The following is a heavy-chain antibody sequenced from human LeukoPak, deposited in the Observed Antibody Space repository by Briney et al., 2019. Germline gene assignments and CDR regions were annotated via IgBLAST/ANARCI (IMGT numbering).Heavy chain of an antibody. CDR1: GFTFSSCG. D-gene: IGHD3-22*01. Sequence: GGSLRLSCAASGFTFSSCGMHWVRQAPGKGLEWVAFIRYDGSNKYYADSVKGRFTISRDNSKNTLYLQMNSLRAEDTAVYYCAKDFPVVVILDKYDAFDIWGQGTMVTVSS. V-gene: IGHV3-30*02. CDR2: IRYDGSNK. J-gene: IGHJ3*02. CDR3: AKDFPVVVILDKYDAFDI.